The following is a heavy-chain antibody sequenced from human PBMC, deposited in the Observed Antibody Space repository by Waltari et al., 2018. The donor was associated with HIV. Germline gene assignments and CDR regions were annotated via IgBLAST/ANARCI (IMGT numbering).Heavy chain of an antibody. CDR3: ARHQRGGSLNWFDP. V-gene: IGHV4-39*01. Sequence: QLQLPESGPGLVKPSETLSLPCTVSGCSISSSSYYWGWIRQPPGKGLEWIGSIYYSGSTYYNPSLKSRVTISVDTSKNQFSLKLSSVTAADTAVYYCARHQRGGSLNWFDPWGQGTLVTVSS. CDR1: GCSISSSSYY. J-gene: IGHJ5*02. CDR2: IYYSGST. D-gene: IGHD6-13*01.